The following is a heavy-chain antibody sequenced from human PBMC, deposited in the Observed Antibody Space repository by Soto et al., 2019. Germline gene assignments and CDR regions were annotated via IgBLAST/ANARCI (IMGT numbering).Heavy chain of an antibody. V-gene: IGHV3-23*01. J-gene: IGHJ5*02. CDR3: ARGWSEYYYGSGSYTNWFDP. Sequence: PGGSLRLSCAASGFTFSSYAMSWVRQAPGKGLEWVSAISGSGGSTYYADSVKGRFTISRDNSKNTLYLQMNSLRAEDTAVYYCARGWSEYYYGSGSYTNWFDPWGQGTLVTVSS. CDR2: ISGSGGST. D-gene: IGHD3-10*01. CDR1: GFTFSSYA.